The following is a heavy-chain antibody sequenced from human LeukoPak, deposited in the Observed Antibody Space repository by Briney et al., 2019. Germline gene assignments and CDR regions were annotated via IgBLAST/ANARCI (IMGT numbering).Heavy chain of an antibody. CDR3: ARDRLGSRGASYFDY. D-gene: IGHD1-26*01. CDR1: GSGGSISSHY. Sequence: SETLSLTCTVSGSGGSISSHYWSWIRQPAGKGLEWIGRIYTSGSTNYNPSLKSRVTMSVDTSKNQFSLKLTSVTAADTAVYYCARDRLGSRGASYFDYWGQGTLVTVSS. J-gene: IGHJ4*02. CDR2: IYTSGST. V-gene: IGHV4-4*07.